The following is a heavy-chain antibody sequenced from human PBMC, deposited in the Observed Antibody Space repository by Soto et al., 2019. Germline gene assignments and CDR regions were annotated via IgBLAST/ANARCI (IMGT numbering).Heavy chain of an antibody. CDR1: GFTFSSYG. CDR2: IWYDGNNK. V-gene: IGHV3-33*01. Sequence: QVQLVESGGGVVQPGSSLRLSCAASGFTFSSYGMHWVRQAPGKGLEWVAVIWYDGNNKYYADSVKGRFTISRDNSKNTLYLQMNSLRAEDTAVYYCARAPPNYDILTGPVYGMDVWGQGTTVTVSS. CDR3: ARAPPNYDILTGPVYGMDV. J-gene: IGHJ6*02. D-gene: IGHD3-9*01.